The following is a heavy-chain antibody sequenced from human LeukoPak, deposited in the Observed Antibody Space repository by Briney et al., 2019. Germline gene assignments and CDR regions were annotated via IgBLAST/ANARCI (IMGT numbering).Heavy chain of an antibody. J-gene: IGHJ5*02. CDR1: GGSISSGGYS. CDR3: ARLQYCSGTSCYWFDP. CDR2: IYHTGST. Sequence: SETLSLTCAVSGGSISSGGYSWSWIRQPPGKGLEWIGYIYHTGSTYYNPSLKSRVTISVDTSKNQLSLRLSSVTAADTAVYYCARLQYCSGTSCYWFDPWGQGTLVTVSS. V-gene: IGHV4-30-2*01. D-gene: IGHD2-2*01.